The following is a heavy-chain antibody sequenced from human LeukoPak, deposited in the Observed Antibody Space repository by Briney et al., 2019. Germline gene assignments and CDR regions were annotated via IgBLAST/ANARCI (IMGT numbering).Heavy chain of an antibody. J-gene: IGHJ4*02. CDR2: ISSSGDII. V-gene: IGHV3-48*03. D-gene: IGHD2-2*01. CDR1: GFTFSNYE. CDR3: ARGETSSYDY. Sequence: GGSLRLSCAGSGFTFSNYEMNWVRQAPGKGLEWISYISSSGDIIYYADSVKGRFTISRDNSKNTVYLQMNSLRAEDTAVYYCARGETSSYDYWGQGTLVTVSS.